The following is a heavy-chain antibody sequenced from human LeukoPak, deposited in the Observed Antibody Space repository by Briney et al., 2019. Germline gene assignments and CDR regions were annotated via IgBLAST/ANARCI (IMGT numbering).Heavy chain of an antibody. D-gene: IGHD4-17*01. Sequence: SETLSLTCAVYGGAFSGYYWTWIRQPPGKGLEWIGEINHSGSTNYNPSLKSRVTISVDTSKNQFSLKLSSVTAADTAVYYCARRLRYGIYYYMDVWGKGTTVTISS. J-gene: IGHJ6*03. CDR3: ARRLRYGIYYYMDV. V-gene: IGHV4-34*01. CDR2: INHSGST. CDR1: GGAFSGYY.